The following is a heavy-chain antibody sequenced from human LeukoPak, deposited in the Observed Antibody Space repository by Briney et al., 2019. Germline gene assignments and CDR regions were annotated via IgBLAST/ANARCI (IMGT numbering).Heavy chain of an antibody. Sequence: GGSLRLSCAASGFTFSSYSMNWVRQAPGKGLEWVSSISSGSSYIYYADSVKGRFTISRDNAKNSLYLQMNSLRAEDTAVYYCARGGGHSYGYWGYYYGMDVWGQGTTVTVSS. CDR3: ARGGGHSYGYWGYYYGMDV. J-gene: IGHJ6*02. CDR2: ISSGSSYI. CDR1: GFTFSSYS. D-gene: IGHD5-18*01. V-gene: IGHV3-21*01.